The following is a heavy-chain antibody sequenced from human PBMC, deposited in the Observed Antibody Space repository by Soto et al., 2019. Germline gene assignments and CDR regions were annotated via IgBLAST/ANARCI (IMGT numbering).Heavy chain of an antibody. V-gene: IGHV1-69*08. J-gene: IGHJ5*02. CDR2: IIPILAIT. CDR1: GGTFSSYS. CDR3: ARDDYYESDPAPTWSDP. Sequence: QVQLVQSGTEVKKPGSSVKVSCKASGGTFSSYSITWVRQAPGRGLEWMGRIIPILAITRYAQKFQGRVTITADKSTSTAYMELSSLRSEDTAVYYCARDDYYESDPAPTWSDPWGQGTLVTVSS. D-gene: IGHD3-22*01.